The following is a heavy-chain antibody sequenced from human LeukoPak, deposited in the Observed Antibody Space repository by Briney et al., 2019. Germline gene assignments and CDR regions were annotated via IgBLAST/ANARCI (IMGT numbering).Heavy chain of an antibody. D-gene: IGHD3-3*01. CDR3: ARDTAHSGVVTTDIDY. CDR1: GFTFSSYS. CDR2: ISSSSSYI. V-gene: IGHV3-21*01. Sequence: PGGSLRLSCAASGFTFSSYSMNWVRQAPGKGLEWVSSISSSSSYIYYADSVKGRFTISRDNAKNSLYLQMNSLRAEDTAVYYCARDTAHSGVVTTDIDYWGQGTLVTVSS. J-gene: IGHJ4*02.